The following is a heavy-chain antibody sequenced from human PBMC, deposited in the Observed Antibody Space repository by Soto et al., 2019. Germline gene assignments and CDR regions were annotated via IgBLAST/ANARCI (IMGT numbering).Heavy chain of an antibody. CDR3: ARDVSYYDFWSGYPCDYYCIDV. J-gene: IGHJ6*02. V-gene: IGHV1-2*04. Sequence: ASVKVSCKASGYTFTGYYMHWVRQAPGQGLEWMGWINPNSGGTNYAQKFQGWVTMTRDTSISTAYMELSRLRSDDTAVYYCARDVSYYDFWSGYPCDYYCIDVWGQGTTVTVSS. CDR2: INPNSGGT. CDR1: GYTFTGYY. D-gene: IGHD3-3*01.